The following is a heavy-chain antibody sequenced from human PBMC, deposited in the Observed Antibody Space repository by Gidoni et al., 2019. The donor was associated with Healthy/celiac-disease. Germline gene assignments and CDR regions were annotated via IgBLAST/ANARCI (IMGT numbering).Heavy chain of an antibody. CDR1: GSTFSSYA. CDR2: LSGSGGST. J-gene: IGHJ3*02. Sequence: EVPLLESGGGLAQPGGSLRLSCSASGSTFSSYAMSWVRQAPGQGLEWVSALSGSGGSTYYADSVKGRYTISRDNSKNTLYLQMNSRRAEDTAVYYCAKGAGSGWPPDAFDIWGQGTMVTVSS. CDR3: AKGAGSGWPPDAFDI. D-gene: IGHD6-19*01. V-gene: IGHV3-23*01.